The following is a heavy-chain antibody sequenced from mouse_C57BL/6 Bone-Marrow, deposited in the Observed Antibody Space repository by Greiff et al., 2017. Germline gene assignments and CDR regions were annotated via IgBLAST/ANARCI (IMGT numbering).Heavy chain of an antibody. V-gene: IGHV1-42*01. J-gene: IGHJ4*01. CDR2: INPSTGGT. CDR1: GYSFTGYY. D-gene: IGHD2-4*01. Sequence: EVQLQQSGPELVKPGASVKISCKASGYSFTGYYMNWVKQSPEKSLEWIGEINPSTGGTTYNQKFKAKATLTVDKSSSTAYMQLKSLTSEDSAVYYCASMITTGYYYAMDYRGQGTSVTVSS. CDR3: ASMITTGYYYAMDY.